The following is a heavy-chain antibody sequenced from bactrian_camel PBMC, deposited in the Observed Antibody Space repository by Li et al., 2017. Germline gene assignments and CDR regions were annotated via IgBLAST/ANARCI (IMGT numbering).Heavy chain of an antibody. CDR2: TYTAHGFDAT. CDR1: GVTRSI. D-gene: IGHD2*01. CDR3: AADSYPATGGSLPVAPWYYY. Sequence: HVQLVESGGGSVQGGGSLRLACAYSGVTRSIGWFRQRLYEHREGVATTYTAHGFDATRYADSVKGRFTISHDKGKNTVYLQMNSLKPGDTAMYYCAADSYPATGGSLPVAPWYYYWGQGTQVTV. V-gene: IGHV3S53*01. J-gene: IGHJ4*01.